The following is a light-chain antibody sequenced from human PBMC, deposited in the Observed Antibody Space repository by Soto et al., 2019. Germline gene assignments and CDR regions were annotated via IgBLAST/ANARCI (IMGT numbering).Light chain of an antibody. Sequence: EIVLTQSPGTLSLSPGERATLSCRASQRVGSSYLAWYQHKPDQAPRLLIYGASGRATGTPDRFSGSGSGTDFSLTISRLEPEDFVVYYCQQYGNSPWTFGQGTKVEIK. CDR1: QRVGSSY. J-gene: IGKJ1*01. V-gene: IGKV3-20*01. CDR2: GAS. CDR3: QQYGNSPWT.